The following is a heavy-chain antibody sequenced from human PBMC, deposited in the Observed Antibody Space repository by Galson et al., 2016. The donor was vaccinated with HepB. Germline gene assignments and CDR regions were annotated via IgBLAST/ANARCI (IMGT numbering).Heavy chain of an antibody. CDR1: DDSISNYY. V-gene: IGHV4-59*01. J-gene: IGHJ3*02. D-gene: IGHD3-16*01. Sequence: LSLTCTVSDDSISNYYWNWIRQPPGKGLEWIGYIHYSGSSKCNPPLKSRVTMSVDTSKNQLSLRLSSVTAADAAVYYCARWGTYSEKHAFDIWGQGTMVTVSS. CDR3: ARWGTYSEKHAFDI. CDR2: IHYSGSS.